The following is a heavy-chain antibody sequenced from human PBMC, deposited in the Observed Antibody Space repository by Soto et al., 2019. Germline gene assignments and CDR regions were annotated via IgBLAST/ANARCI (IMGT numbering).Heavy chain of an antibody. Sequence: PSETLSLTCTVSGDSISSGGYYWSWIRQHPGKGLEWIGYIYYSGSTYYNPSLKSRVTISVDTSKNQFSLKLSSVTAAGTAVYYCASYGSGHYYYYGMDVWGQGTTVTVSS. CDR1: GDSISSGGYY. D-gene: IGHD3-10*01. V-gene: IGHV4-31*03. CDR3: ASYGSGHYYYYGMDV. CDR2: IYYSGST. J-gene: IGHJ6*02.